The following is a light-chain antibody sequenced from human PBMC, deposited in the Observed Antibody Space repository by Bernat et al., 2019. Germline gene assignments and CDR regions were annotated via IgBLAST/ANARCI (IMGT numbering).Light chain of an antibody. V-gene: IGLV2-11*01. CDR2: DVS. CDR1: SSDVGGYNS. Sequence: QSALTQPRSVSGSPGQSVTISCTGTSSDVGGYNSVSWYQHHPGKAPKLMIYDVSKRPSGVPDRFSGSKSGNTASLTISGLQAEDEADYYCCSYAGSYWVFGGGTKLTVL. J-gene: IGLJ3*02. CDR3: CSYAGSYWV.